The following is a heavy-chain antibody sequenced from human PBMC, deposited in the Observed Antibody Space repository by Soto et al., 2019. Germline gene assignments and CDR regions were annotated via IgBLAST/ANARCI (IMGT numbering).Heavy chain of an antibody. CDR1: GYTFTDYY. V-gene: IGHV1-2*02. Sequence: QVQLVQSGAEVKKPGASVKVSCKASGYTFTDYYMHWVRQAPGQGLEWMGWINPARGGTSYAQNSQGRVHMTRDQTISTDYRELNRQRSDDSAVYYCSRASAVAGGSSNSCPHAYWGQGTLVPVSS. CDR2: INPARGGT. D-gene: IGHD6-19*01. CDR3: SRASAVAGGSSNSCPHAY. J-gene: IGHJ4*02.